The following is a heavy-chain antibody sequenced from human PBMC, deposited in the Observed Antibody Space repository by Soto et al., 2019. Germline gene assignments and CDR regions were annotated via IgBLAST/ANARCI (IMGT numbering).Heavy chain of an antibody. CDR1: GDSVSSNSAA. CDR2: TYYRSKWYN. CDR3: ARYDSGWYGGTYYYYGMDV. D-gene: IGHD6-19*01. Sequence: SQTLSLTCAISGDSVSSNSAAWNWIRQSPSRGLEWLGRTYYRSKWYNDYAVSVKSRITINPDTSKNQFSLQLNSVTPEDTAVYYCARYDSGWYGGTYYYYGMDVWGQGTTVTVSS. J-gene: IGHJ6*02. V-gene: IGHV6-1*01.